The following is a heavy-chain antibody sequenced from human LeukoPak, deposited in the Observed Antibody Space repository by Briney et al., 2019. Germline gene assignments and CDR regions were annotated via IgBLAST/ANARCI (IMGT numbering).Heavy chain of an antibody. V-gene: IGHV4-59*01. CDR1: GDPFSSYY. CDR3: AREVRGDFDY. CDR2: IYHTGTT. J-gene: IGHJ4*02. D-gene: IGHD2-15*01. Sequence: PSETLSLTCTVSGDPFSSYYWNWIRQPPGKGLEWIGYIYHTGTTNYNPSLKSRVTISVDTSKKQFSLKLTSVTAADTAVYFCAREVRGDFDYWGQGTLVTVSS.